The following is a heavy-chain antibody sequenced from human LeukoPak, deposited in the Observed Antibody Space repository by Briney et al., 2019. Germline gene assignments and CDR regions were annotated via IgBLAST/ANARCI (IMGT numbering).Heavy chain of an antibody. CDR3: ARGGWYSSSSSFDY. V-gene: IGHV1-2*02. CDR2: INPNSGGT. Sequence: ASVKVSCKASGYTFTGYYMHWVRQAPGQGLEWMGWINPNSGGTNYAQKFQGRVTMTRDTSISTAYMELSRLRSDNTAVYYCARGGWYSSSSSFDYWGQGTLVTVSS. CDR1: GYTFTGYY. J-gene: IGHJ4*02. D-gene: IGHD6-6*01.